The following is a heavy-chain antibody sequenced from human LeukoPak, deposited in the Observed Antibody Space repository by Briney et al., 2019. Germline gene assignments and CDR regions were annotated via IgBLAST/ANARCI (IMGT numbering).Heavy chain of an antibody. Sequence: PGGSLRLSCAASGFTFSDYYMSWIRQAPGKGLEWIAYIGSSGSIIYYADSVKGRFTISRDNAKISLYLQMNSPRAEDRAVYYCAREVGYCDSTSCYGYFDYWGQGTLVTVSS. CDR3: AREVGYCDSTSCYGYFDY. D-gene: IGHD2-2*03. CDR1: GFTFSDYY. V-gene: IGHV3-11*04. CDR2: IGSSGSII. J-gene: IGHJ4*02.